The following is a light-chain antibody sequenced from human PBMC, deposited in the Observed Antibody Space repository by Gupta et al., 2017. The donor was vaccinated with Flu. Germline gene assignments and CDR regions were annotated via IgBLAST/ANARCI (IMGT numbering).Light chain of an antibody. CDR3: CSHAGTRV. CDR1: GSDVGSYNL. V-gene: IGLV2-23*02. J-gene: IGLJ3*02. Sequence: QSALTQPASVSGSLGQSITISCIVSGSDVGSYNLLSWYQQHPGKAPKLMIYEVNKRPSGVSNRFSGSKSGSTASLTISGLQAEDEADYYCCSHAGTRVFGGGTKVTVL. CDR2: EVN.